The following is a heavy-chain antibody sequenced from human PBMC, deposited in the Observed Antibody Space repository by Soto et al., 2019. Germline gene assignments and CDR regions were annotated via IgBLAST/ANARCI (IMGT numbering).Heavy chain of an antibody. Sequence: GGSLRLSCAASGFTFSSYAMSWVRQAPGKGLEWVSAISGSGGSTYYADSVKGRFTISRDDSKNTLYLQMNSLRAEDTAVYYCAKDHIGDYFDISGYYGGGLDYWGQGTLVTVSS. CDR1: GFTFSSYA. D-gene: IGHD3-22*01. J-gene: IGHJ4*02. V-gene: IGHV3-23*01. CDR3: AKDHIGDYFDISGYYGGGLDY. CDR2: ISGSGGST.